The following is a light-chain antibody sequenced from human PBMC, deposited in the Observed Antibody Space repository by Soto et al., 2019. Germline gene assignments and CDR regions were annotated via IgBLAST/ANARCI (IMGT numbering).Light chain of an antibody. J-gene: IGKJ4*01. CDR2: DAS. V-gene: IGKV3-15*01. CDR3: QQYNNWPLT. Sequence: EVVMTQSPATLSVSLGDRATISCRASQSVSSNLAWYQQKPGQGPRLLISDASTRATGFPARFSGSGSGTEFTLTISSLQSEDFAVYSCQQYNNWPLTFGGGTKVEIK. CDR1: QSVSSN.